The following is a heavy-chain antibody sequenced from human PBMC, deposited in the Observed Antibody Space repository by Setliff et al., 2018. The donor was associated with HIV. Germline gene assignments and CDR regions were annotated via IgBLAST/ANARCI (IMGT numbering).Heavy chain of an antibody. Sequence: ASETLSLTCIVSGAGISGYSWSWIRQPPGKGLEWIGDIDSNGRPNYSTSLNTRLTVSADPSKNQISMKLSSVTAADTAIYYCARLCSNGVCRPVGDHVFDVWGQGTMVTVSS. D-gene: IGHD2-8*01. J-gene: IGHJ3*01. CDR1: GAGISGYS. V-gene: IGHV4-4*09. CDR3: ARLCSNGVCRPVGDHVFDV. CDR2: IDSNGRP.